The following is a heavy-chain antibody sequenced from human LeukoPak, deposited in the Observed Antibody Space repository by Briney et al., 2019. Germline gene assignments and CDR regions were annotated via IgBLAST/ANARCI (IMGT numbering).Heavy chain of an antibody. Sequence: PGGSLRLSCAASGFTFSSYAMSWVRQAPGKGLEWVSAISGSGSSTYYADSVKGQFTISRDNSKNTLYLQMNSLRAEDTAVYYCAKEAMVRGVIITSSPLPFDYWGQGALVTVSS. J-gene: IGHJ4*02. CDR1: GFTFSSYA. V-gene: IGHV3-23*01. CDR3: AKEAMVRGVIITSSPLPFDY. D-gene: IGHD3-10*01. CDR2: ISGSGSST.